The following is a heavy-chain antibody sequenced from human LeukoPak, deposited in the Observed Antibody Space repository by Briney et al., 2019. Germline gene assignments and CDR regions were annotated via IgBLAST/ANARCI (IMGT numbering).Heavy chain of an antibody. J-gene: IGHJ4*02. CDR2: INHSGST. Sequence: SEILSLTCAVYGGSFSGYYWSWIRQPPGKGLEWIGEINHSGSTNYNPSLKSRVAISVDTSKNQFSLKLSSVTAADTAVYYCARVGYYGSWGQGTLVTVSS. V-gene: IGHV4-34*01. CDR1: GGSFSGYY. CDR3: ARVGYYGS. D-gene: IGHD3-10*01.